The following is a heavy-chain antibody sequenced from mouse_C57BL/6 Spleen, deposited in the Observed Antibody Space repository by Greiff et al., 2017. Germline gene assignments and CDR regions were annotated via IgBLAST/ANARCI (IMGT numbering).Heavy chain of an antibody. J-gene: IGHJ2*02. CDR2: IYPGSGST. CDR3: ARPDSSYDYFDY. CDR1: GYTFTSYW. D-gene: IGHD1-1*01. V-gene: IGHV1-55*01. Sequence: QVQLQQPGAELVKPGASVKMSCKASGYTFTSYWLTCVKQRPGPSLEWIGDIYPGSGSTNYNEKFKGKYTLTLDTSSSTAYMQLSCLTSEHSAVYYCARPDSSYDYFDYWGQSTSLTVSS.